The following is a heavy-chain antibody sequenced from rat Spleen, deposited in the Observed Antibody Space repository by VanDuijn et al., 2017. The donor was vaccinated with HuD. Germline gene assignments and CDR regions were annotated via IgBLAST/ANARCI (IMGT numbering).Heavy chain of an antibody. J-gene: IGHJ3*01. CDR3: ATHGGLYNWFAY. CDR2: ITSGGSNS. CDR1: GFTFSNFA. V-gene: IGHV5-25*01. Sequence: EVQLVESGGGLVQPGRSLKLSCAASGFTFSNFAMAWVRQAPKKGLEWVATITSGGSNSFYPDSVKGRFTISRDNAKSTLYLQMDSLTSEDTATYYCATHGGLYNWFAYWGQGTLVTVSS.